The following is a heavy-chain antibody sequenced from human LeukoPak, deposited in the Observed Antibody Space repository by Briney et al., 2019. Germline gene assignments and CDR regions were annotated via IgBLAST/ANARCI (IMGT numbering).Heavy chain of an antibody. D-gene: IGHD3-22*01. CDR3: AREYDSSGYSYYGMDV. V-gene: IGHV1-2*02. CDR1: GYTFTGYY. Sequence: ASVKVSCKASGYTFTGYYMHWVRQAPGQGLEWMGWINPNSGGTNYAQKFQGRVTMTRDTSISTAYMELSRLRSDDTAVYYCAREYDSSGYSYYGMDVWGQGTPVTVSS. J-gene: IGHJ6*01. CDR2: INPNSGGT.